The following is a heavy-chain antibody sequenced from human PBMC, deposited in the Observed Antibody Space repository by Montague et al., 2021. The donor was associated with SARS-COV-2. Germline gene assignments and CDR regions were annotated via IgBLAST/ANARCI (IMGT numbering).Heavy chain of an antibody. CDR3: AREKIWFGELPWLYGIGV. V-gene: IGHV3-30*04. CDR2: ISYDGSNK. D-gene: IGHD3-10*01. J-gene: IGHJ6*02. CDR1: KFTFSSYA. Sequence: SLRLSCAASKFTFSSYAMHWVRQAPGKGLEWVAVISYDGSNKYYVDSVKGRFTISRDNSKNTLYLQMNSLRAEDTAVYYCAREKIWFGELPWLYGIGVWGQGTTVTVSS.